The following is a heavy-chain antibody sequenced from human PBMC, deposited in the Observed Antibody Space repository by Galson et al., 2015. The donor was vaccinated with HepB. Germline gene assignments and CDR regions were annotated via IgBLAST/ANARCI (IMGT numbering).Heavy chain of an antibody. J-gene: IGHJ4*02. CDR3: ARDPMTDITGWYRGPFEH. Sequence: SVKVSCKASGYTFNTYGITWVRQAPGQGLEWMGWISAYNGDTKYAQKFQGRVTVTKDTSTSTAYMEFRSLRSDDTAVYYCARDPMTDITGWYRGPFEHWGQGTLVTVSS. CDR2: ISAYNGDT. V-gene: IGHV1-18*01. CDR1: GYTFNTYG. D-gene: IGHD6-19*01.